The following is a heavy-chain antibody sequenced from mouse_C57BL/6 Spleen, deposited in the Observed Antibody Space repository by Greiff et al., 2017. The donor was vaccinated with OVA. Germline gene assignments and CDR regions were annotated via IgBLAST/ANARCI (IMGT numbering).Heavy chain of an antibody. CDR3: ARQTTVHDAMDY. V-gene: IGHV1-52*01. CDR1: GYTFTSYW. Sequence: QVQLQQPGAELVRPGSSVKLSCKASGYTFTSYWMHWVKQRPIQGLEWIGNIDPSDSDTHYNQKFKDKATLTVDKSSSTAYMQLSSLTSEDSAVYYCARQTTVHDAMDYWGQGTSGTVSS. J-gene: IGHJ4*01. CDR2: IDPSDSDT. D-gene: IGHD1-1*01.